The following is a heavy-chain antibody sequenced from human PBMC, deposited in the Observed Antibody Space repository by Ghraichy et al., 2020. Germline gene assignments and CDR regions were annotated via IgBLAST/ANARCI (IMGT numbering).Heavy chain of an antibody. CDR1: GFTLSNYW. D-gene: IGHD3-9*01. V-gene: IGHV3-7*01. CDR2: IKPDGSDK. J-gene: IGHJ4*02. CDR3: VRGPTYILIGYPVDC. Sequence: GGSLRLSCAASGFTLSNYWMTWVRQAPGKGLEWVANIKPDGSDKYYVDSVEGRFTISRDNAKNSLYLQMNSLRAEDTAVYYCVRGPTYILIGYPVDCWGQGTLVTVSS.